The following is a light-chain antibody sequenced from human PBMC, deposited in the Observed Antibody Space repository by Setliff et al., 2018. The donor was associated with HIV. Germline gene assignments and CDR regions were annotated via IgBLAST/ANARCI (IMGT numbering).Light chain of an antibody. CDR2: EAR. CDR1: SSDVGDYNY. J-gene: IGLJ1*01. Sequence: QSVLTQPRSVSGSPGQSVTISCTGTSSDVGDYNYVSWYQQHPGKAPKLIIYEARNRPSGVSDRFSGSKSGNTASLTISGLQADDEADYYCSSYAITNTLPFGTGTKVTVL. V-gene: IGLV2-14*01. CDR3: SSYAITNTLP.